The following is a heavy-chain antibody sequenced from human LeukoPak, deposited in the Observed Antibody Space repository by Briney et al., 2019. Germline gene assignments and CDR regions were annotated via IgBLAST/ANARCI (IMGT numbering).Heavy chain of an antibody. D-gene: IGHD3-10*01. Sequence: SETLSLTCTVSAGAITDDYYHWAWIRQPPGKGLEWIGSIYYNGRTYYKPSLKSLVTIAVDAPNNQFFLRLTSVTAADTAVYYCASLSYYGSGRVDYWGQGTLVTVSS. CDR2: IYYNGRT. CDR1: AGAITDDYYH. CDR3: ASLSYYGSGRVDY. V-gene: IGHV4-39*07. J-gene: IGHJ4*02.